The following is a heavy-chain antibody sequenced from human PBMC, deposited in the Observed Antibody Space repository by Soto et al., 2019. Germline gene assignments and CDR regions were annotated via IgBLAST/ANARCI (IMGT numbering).Heavy chain of an antibody. CDR3: ARGPYSSSWSLYYYYYMDV. V-gene: IGHV4-34*01. D-gene: IGHD6-13*01. J-gene: IGHJ6*03. CDR2: INHSGST. Sequence: SETLSLTCAVYGGSFSGYYWSWIRQPPGKGLEWIGEINHSGSTNYNPSLKSRVTISVDTSKNQFSLKLSSVTAADTAVYYCARGPYSSSWSLYYYYYMDVWGKGTTVTVSS. CDR1: GGSFSGYY.